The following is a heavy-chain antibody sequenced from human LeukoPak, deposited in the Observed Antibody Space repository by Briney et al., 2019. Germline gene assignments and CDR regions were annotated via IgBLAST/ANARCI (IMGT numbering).Heavy chain of an antibody. J-gene: IGHJ4*02. V-gene: IGHV4-59*08. Sequence: SETLSLTCLVSGDSIGSDYWSWVRQPPGKGLEWLGFINYSGNISYNPSIKSRVTISIDTSNNQFSLNLRSVTATDTAIYYCARLDCGADSCYNYWGRGSLVTVS. CDR1: GDSIGSDY. CDR3: ARLDCGADSCYNY. CDR2: INYSGNI. D-gene: IGHD2-21*02.